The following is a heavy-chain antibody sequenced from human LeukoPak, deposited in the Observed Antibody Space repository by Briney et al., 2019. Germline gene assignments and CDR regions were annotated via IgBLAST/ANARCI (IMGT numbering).Heavy chain of an antibody. CDR1: IESFSGYH. J-gene: IGHJ4*02. D-gene: IGHD3-10*01. V-gene: IGHV4-34*01. CDR2: ISDSGTA. CDR3: ARDRGNYFDY. Sequence: KTSETLSLTCAVYIESFSGYHWNWIRKTPGKGLEWIGEISDSGTANINPSLKSRVTISVDTSKNQFPLKLSSVTAADTAVYYCARDRGNYFDYWGQGTLVTVSS.